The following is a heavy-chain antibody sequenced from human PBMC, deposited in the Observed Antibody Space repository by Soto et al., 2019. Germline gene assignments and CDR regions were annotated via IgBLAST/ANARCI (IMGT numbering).Heavy chain of an antibody. D-gene: IGHD2-2*02. Sequence: QVQLVQSGAEVKKPGASVKVSCKASGYTFTSYDINWVRQATGQGLEWMGWMNPNSGNTGYAQKFQGRVTMTRNTSISTAYMELSSLRSEDTAVYYCARPGGYCSSTSCYSGYYYYGMDVWGQGTTVTVSS. CDR2: MNPNSGNT. V-gene: IGHV1-8*01. J-gene: IGHJ6*02. CDR3: ARPGGYCSSTSCYSGYYYYGMDV. CDR1: GYTFTSYD.